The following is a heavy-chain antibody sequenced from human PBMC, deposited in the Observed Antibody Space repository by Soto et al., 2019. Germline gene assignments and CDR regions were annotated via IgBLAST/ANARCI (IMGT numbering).Heavy chain of an antibody. V-gene: IGHV4-34*01. CDR3: ARTAGDYEV. Sequence: QVQLQQWGAGLLKPSETLSLTCAVYGGSFSGYYWSWIRQPPGMGLEWLGEINHSGSTNYNPSLKSRVNISVDTSKTQFSLELSCVTAADTGVYYCARTAGDYEVWGQGTLVTGSS. CDR2: INHSGST. D-gene: IGHD4-17*01. CDR1: GGSFSGYY. J-gene: IGHJ4*02.